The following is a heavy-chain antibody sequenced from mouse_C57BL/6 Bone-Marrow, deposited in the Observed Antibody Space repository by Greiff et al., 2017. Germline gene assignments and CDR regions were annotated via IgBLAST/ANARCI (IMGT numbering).Heavy chain of an antibody. V-gene: IGHV1-53*01. CDR1: GYTFTSYW. D-gene: IGHD1-1*01. J-gene: IGHJ1*03. Sequence: QVQLQQSGTELVKPGASVKLSCKASGYTFTSYWMHWVKQRPGQGLEWIGNINPSNGGTNYNEKFKSKATLTVDKSSSTAYMPRRSLTSEDSAVYCCALYDDGRDWYCDVWGTGTTVTVSS. CDR3: ALYDDGRDWYCDV. CDR2: INPSNGGT.